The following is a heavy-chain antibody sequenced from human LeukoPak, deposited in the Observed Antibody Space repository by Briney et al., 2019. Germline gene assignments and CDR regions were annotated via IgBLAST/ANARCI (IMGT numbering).Heavy chain of an antibody. CDR3: ARGPFRGVNYYFDY. D-gene: IGHD3-10*01. J-gene: IGHJ4*02. CDR2: VYYNGNT. Sequence: SETLSLTCTVSDGSISTSGYYWGWIRQPPGKGLEWMGSVYYNGNTYYHPSLKSRLTISLDTSNNQFSLKLSSVTAADTAVYYCARGPFRGVNYYFDYWGQGTLVTVSS. V-gene: IGHV4-39*07. CDR1: DGSISTSGYY.